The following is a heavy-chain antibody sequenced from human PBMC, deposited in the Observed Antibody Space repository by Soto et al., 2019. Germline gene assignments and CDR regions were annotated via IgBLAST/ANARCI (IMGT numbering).Heavy chain of an antibody. CDR1: GYTFTSYY. D-gene: IGHD4-4*01. J-gene: IGHJ6*02. CDR3: ARDPFVGGFDSNYGYYYYGMDV. Sequence: GASVKVSCKASGYTFTSYYMHWVRQAPGQGLEWMGIINPSGGSTSYAQKFQGRVTMTRDTSTSTVYMELSSLRSEDTAVYYCARDPFVGGFDSNYGYYYYGMDVWGQGTTVTVSS. CDR2: INPSGGST. V-gene: IGHV1-46*01.